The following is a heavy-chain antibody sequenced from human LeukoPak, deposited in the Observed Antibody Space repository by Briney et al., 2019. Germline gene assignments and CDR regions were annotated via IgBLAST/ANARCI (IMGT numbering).Heavy chain of an antibody. CDR3: ARLSLYVDTAMASDYYYYGMDV. CDR2: INTNTGNP. V-gene: IGHV7-4-1*02. D-gene: IGHD5-18*01. J-gene: IGHJ6*02. Sequence: ASVKVSCKASGYTFTSYAMNWVRQAPGQGLEWMGWINTNTGNPTYAQGFTGRFVFSLDTSVSTAYLQISSLKAEDTAVYYCARLSLYVDTAMASDYYYYGMDVWGQGTTVTVSS. CDR1: GYTFTSYA.